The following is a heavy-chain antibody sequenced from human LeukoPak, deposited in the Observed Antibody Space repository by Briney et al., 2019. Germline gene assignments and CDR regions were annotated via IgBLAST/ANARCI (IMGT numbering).Heavy chain of an antibody. CDR1: GYTLTELS. D-gene: IGHD1-26*01. Sequence: GASVKVSCKVSGYTLTELSMHWVRQAPGKGLEWMGGFDPEDGETIYAQKFQGRVTMTEDTSTDTAYMELSSLRSEDTAVYYCATAVYSGSYLGAFDIWGQGTMVTVSS. J-gene: IGHJ3*02. V-gene: IGHV1-24*01. CDR3: ATAVYSGSYLGAFDI. CDR2: FDPEDGET.